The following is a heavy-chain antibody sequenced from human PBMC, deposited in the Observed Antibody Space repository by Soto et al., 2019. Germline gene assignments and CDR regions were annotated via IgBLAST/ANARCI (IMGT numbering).Heavy chain of an antibody. CDR1: GYTFTSYG. D-gene: IGHD6-13*01. V-gene: IGHV1-18*01. CDR2: ISAYNGNT. Sequence: ASVKVSCKASGYTFTSYGISWVRQAPGQGLEWIGWISAYNGNTNYAQKLQGWVTMTRDTSISTAYMELSRLRSDDTAVYYCARALGGAAAGRTVAFDIWGQGTMVTVSS. J-gene: IGHJ3*02. CDR3: ARALGGAAAGRTVAFDI.